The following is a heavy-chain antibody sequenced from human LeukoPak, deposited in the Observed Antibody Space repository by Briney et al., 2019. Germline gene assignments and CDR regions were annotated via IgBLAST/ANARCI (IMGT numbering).Heavy chain of an antibody. J-gene: IGHJ3*02. CDR3: ARGDAFDI. V-gene: IGHV3-30-3*01. CDR1: GFTFSSYA. Sequence: GGSLRLSCAASGFTFSSYAMHWVRQAPGKGLEWVAVISYDGSNKYYADSVKGRFTISRDNSKNTLYLQMISLRAEDTAVYYCARGDAFDIWGQGTMVTVSS. CDR2: ISYDGSNK.